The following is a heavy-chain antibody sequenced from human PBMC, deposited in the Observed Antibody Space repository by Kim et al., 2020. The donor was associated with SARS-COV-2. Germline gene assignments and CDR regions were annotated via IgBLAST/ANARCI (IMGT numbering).Heavy chain of an antibody. Sequence: GGSLRLSCAASGFTFSSYTMNWVRQALGKGLEWVSYIPSGGSEITYADSVKGRFTISRDNGKNSLYLQMNSVRADDTAVYYCAREEPYWSSYGSYHYGMDVWGQGTTVTVSS. CDR3: AREEPYWSSYGSYHYGMDV. CDR2: IPSGGSEI. CDR1: GFTFSSYT. D-gene: IGHD5-18*01. V-gene: IGHV3-21*05. J-gene: IGHJ6*02.